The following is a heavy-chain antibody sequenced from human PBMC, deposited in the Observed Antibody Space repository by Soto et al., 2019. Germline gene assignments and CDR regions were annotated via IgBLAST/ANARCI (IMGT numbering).Heavy chain of an antibody. Sequence: QVQLVESGGGVVQPGRSLRLSCAASGFTFSSYGMYWVRQAPGKGLEWVAVISYDGSNKYYADSVKGRFSISRDNSKNTLYLQTDSLRAEDTALYYCAKAYAVPAATASFDYWGQGTLVTVSS. CDR1: GFTFSSYG. CDR2: ISYDGSNK. V-gene: IGHV3-30*18. J-gene: IGHJ4*02. CDR3: AKAYAVPAATASFDY. D-gene: IGHD2-2*01.